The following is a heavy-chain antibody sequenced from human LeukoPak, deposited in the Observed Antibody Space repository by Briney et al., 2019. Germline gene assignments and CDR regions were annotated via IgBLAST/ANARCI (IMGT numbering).Heavy chain of an antibody. V-gene: IGHV3-23*01. Sequence: GGSLRLSCAASGFTFSSYAMHWVRQAPGKGLEWVSAISGSGGSTYYADSVKGRFTISRDNSKNTLYLQMNSLRAEDTAVYYCAKFQGSPGYSSSWSDNWFDPWGQGTLVTVSS. CDR1: GFTFSSYA. CDR3: AKFQGSPGYSSSWSDNWFDP. CDR2: ISGSGGST. J-gene: IGHJ5*02. D-gene: IGHD6-13*01.